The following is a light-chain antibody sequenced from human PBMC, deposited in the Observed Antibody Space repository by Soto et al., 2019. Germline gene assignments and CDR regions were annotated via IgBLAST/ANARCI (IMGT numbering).Light chain of an antibody. CDR3: SSYTSSSTSYV. Sequence: QSVLTQPASVSGSPGQSITISCTGTSSDVGGYNYVSWYQQHPGKAPKLMIYDVSNRPSGVSNRFSGSKSGNTASLTISGLQAEGEADYYCSSYTSSSTSYVFGTGTKLTVL. CDR2: DVS. V-gene: IGLV2-14*01. CDR1: SSDVGGYNY. J-gene: IGLJ1*01.